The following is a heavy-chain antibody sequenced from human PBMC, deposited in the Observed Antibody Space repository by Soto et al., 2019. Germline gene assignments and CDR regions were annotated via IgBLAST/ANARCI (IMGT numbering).Heavy chain of an antibody. CDR2: FDPKDGKV. CDR1: GYSLTELS. V-gene: IGHV1-24*01. CDR3: ATVRGVGRYWFDT. D-gene: IGHD2-8*02. J-gene: IGHJ5*02. Sequence: ASVKVSCKVSGYSLTELSIHWVRQAPGKGLEWMGGFDPKDGKVVYAQTLAARVTMTEDTATDTVYMELESLTSEDTAVYHCATVRGVGRYWFDTWGPGILVPSPQ.